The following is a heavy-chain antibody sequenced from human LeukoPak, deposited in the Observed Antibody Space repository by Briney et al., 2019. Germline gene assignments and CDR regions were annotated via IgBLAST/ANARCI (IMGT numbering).Heavy chain of an antibody. V-gene: IGHV4-39*01. CDR3: ARDYKSGSYS. J-gene: IGHJ4*02. Sequence: SETLSLTCTVSGGSISSSSYYWGWIRQPPGKGLEWIGSIYYSGSTYYNPSLKSRVTISVDTSKNQFSLKLSSVTAADTAVYYCARDYKSGSYSWGQGTLVTVSS. D-gene: IGHD1-26*01. CDR1: GGSISSSSYY. CDR2: IYYSGST.